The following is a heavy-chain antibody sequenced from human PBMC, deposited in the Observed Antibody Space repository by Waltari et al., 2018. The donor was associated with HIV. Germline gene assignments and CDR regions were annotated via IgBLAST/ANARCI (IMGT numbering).Heavy chain of an antibody. Sequence: EVQLVESGGGLVKPGGSLRLSCAASGFTFSNAWMSWVRQAPGKGLEWVGRIKSKTDGGKTDYAAPVKGRFTISRDDSKNTLYLQMNSLKTEDTAVYYCTTELFDYWGQGTLVTVSS. CDR2: IKSKTDGGKT. J-gene: IGHJ4*02. CDR1: GFTFSNAW. CDR3: TTELFDY. V-gene: IGHV3-15*01.